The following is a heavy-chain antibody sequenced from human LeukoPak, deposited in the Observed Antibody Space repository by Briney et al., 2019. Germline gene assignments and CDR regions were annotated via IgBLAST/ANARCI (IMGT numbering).Heavy chain of an antibody. Sequence: GSLRLSCAASGFTFSSYGMSWVRQAPGKGLEWVSAISGSGGSTYYADSVKGRFTISRDNSKNTLYLQMNSLRAEDTAVYYCAKDLNRGRYFDWLGFDYWGQGTLVTVSS. V-gene: IGHV3-23*01. CDR1: GFTFSSYG. J-gene: IGHJ4*02. CDR3: AKDLNRGRYFDWLGFDY. D-gene: IGHD3-9*01. CDR2: ISGSGGST.